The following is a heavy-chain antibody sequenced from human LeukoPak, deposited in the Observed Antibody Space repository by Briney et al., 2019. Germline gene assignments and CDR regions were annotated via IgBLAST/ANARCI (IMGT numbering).Heavy chain of an antibody. CDR2: IRYDGSSK. Sequence: GGSLRLSCAASGFTFNTYGMYSVRQAPGKGLEWVAFIRYDGSSKYYADSVKGRFTISRDNSKNTLYLQMNSLRAEDTAVYYCATDNGYSAYEYYFDYWGQGNLVTVSS. CDR1: GFTFNTYG. CDR3: ATDNGYSAYEYYFDY. J-gene: IGHJ4*02. D-gene: IGHD5-12*01. V-gene: IGHV3-30*02.